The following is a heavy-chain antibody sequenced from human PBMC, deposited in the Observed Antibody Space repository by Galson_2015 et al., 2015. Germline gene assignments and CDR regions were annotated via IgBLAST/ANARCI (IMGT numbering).Heavy chain of an antibody. V-gene: IGHV3-48*03. CDR2: ISSSGSTI. D-gene: IGHD3-22*01. Sequence: SLRLSCAASGFTFNSYDMNWVRQAPGKGLEWVSYISSSGSTIYYADSVKGRFTISRDNAKNSLYLQMNSLRAEDTAVYYCARHYYDSSGGMAFDIWGQGTMVTVSS. CDR3: ARHYYDSSGGMAFDI. CDR1: GFTFNSYD. J-gene: IGHJ3*02.